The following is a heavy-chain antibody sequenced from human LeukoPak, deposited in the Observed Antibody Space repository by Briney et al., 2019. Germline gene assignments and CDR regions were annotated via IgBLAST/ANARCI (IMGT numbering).Heavy chain of an antibody. Sequence: PSETLSLTCTVSGGSISSSGYYWGWIRQPPGKGLEWIGTIYYSGSTYYNPSLKGRVTISVDTSKNQFSLKLSSVTAADTAVYYCARRRRIVGATPGAFDIWGQGTMVTVSS. V-gene: IGHV4-39*01. J-gene: IGHJ3*02. D-gene: IGHD1-26*01. CDR2: IYYSGST. CDR3: ARRRRIVGATPGAFDI. CDR1: GGSISSSGYY.